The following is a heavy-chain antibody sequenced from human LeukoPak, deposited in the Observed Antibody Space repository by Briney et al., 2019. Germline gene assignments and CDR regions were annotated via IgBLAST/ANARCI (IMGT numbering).Heavy chain of an antibody. D-gene: IGHD1-26*01. J-gene: IGHJ6*04. CDR3: ARGVMGGELLPGMDV. CDR2: IWYDGSNK. CDR1: GFTFSSYG. V-gene: IGHV3-33*01. Sequence: GGSLRLSCAASGFTFSSYGMHWVRQAPGKGLEWVAVIWYDGSNKYYADSVKGRFTISRDNSKNTLYLQMNSLRAEDTAVYYCARGVMGGELLPGMDVWGKGTTVTVSS.